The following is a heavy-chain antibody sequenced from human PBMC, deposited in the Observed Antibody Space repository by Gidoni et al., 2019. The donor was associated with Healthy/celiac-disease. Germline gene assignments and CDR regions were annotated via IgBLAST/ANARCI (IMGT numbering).Heavy chain of an antibody. CDR2: INHSGST. Sequence: QVQLQQWGAGLLKPSETLSLTCAVYGGSFSGYYWSWIRQPPGKGLEWIGEINHSGSTNYNPSLKSRVTISVDTSKNQFSLKLSSVTAADTAVYYCARTNETTDFDYWGQGTLVTVSS. CDR1: GGSFSGYY. D-gene: IGHD1-1*01. J-gene: IGHJ4*02. V-gene: IGHV4-34*01. CDR3: ARTNETTDFDY.